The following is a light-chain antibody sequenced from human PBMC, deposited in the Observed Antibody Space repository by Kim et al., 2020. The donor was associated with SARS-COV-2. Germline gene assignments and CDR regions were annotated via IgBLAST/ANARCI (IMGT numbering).Light chain of an antibody. J-gene: IGKJ4*01. CDR3: QQHNSTLT. CDR2: AAS. Sequence: DFQLTQSASSLSASVGDRITITCRASQSISSYLNWYQQKPGKAPKLLIYAASSLHSGVPSRFSGSGSGTDFTLTISSLQPDDFATYYCQQHNSTLTFGEGTKVDIK. V-gene: IGKV1-39*01. CDR1: QSISSY.